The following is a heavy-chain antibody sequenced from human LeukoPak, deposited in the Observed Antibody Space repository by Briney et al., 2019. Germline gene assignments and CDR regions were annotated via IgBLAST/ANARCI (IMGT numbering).Heavy chain of an antibody. J-gene: IGHJ6*04. CDR2: VNAGNGNT. D-gene: IGHD2-2*01. V-gene: IGHV1-3*01. Sequence: AAVKVSCKAPGYTFTSYAMHWVRQAPGQRLEWMGGVNAGNGNTKYSQKFQGRVTITRDTSASTAYMELSSLRSEDTAVYYCARAAVVPAAGYYYYYYGMDVWGKGTTVTVSS. CDR1: GYTFTSYA. CDR3: ARAAVVPAAGYYYYYYGMDV.